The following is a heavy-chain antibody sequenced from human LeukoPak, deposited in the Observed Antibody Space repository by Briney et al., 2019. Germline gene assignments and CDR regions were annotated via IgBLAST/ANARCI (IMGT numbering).Heavy chain of an antibody. J-gene: IGHJ4*02. D-gene: IGHD3-22*01. V-gene: IGHV4-39*01. CDR3: ARLPLDGPKRGITMIVVVPPD. Sequence: SETLSLTCTVSGGSISSSSYYWGWICQPPGKGLEWIGSIYYSGSTYYNPSLKSRVTISVDTSKNQFSLKLSSVTAADTAVYYCARLPLDGPKRGITMIVVVPPDWGQGTLVTVSS. CDR1: GGSISSSSYY. CDR2: IYYSGST.